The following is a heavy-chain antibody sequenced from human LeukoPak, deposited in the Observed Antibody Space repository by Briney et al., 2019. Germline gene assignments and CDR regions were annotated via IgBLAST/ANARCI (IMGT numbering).Heavy chain of an antibody. CDR1: GYSFTSYW. Sequence: GESLKISCKGSGYSFTSYWIGWVRQMPGKGLEWMGIIYPGDSDTRYSPSFQGQVTISADKSISTAYLQWSSLKASDTAMYYCARQAEGYYDNSGPADYWGQGTLVTVSS. D-gene: IGHD3-22*01. CDR2: IYPGDSDT. J-gene: IGHJ4*02. V-gene: IGHV5-51*01. CDR3: ARQAEGYYDNSGPADY.